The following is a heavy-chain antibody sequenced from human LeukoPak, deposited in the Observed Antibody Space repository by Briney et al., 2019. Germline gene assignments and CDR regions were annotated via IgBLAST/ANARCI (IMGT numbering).Heavy chain of an antibody. CDR3: ARESEYSSHSPLDGMDV. CDR1: GYTFTSYG. Sequence: ASVKVSYKASGYTFTSYGISWVRQAPGQGLEWMGWISAYNGNTNYAQKLQGRVTMTTDTSTSTAYMELRSLRSDDTAVYYCARESEYSSHSPLDGMDVWGQGTTVTVSS. CDR2: ISAYNGNT. V-gene: IGHV1-18*01. J-gene: IGHJ6*02. D-gene: IGHD6-6*01.